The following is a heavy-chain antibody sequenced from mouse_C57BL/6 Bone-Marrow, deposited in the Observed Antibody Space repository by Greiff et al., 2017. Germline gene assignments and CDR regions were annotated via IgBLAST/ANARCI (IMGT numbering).Heavy chain of an antibody. D-gene: IGHD1-1*01. Sequence: QVQLQQPGAELVKPGASVKLFCKASGYTFTSYCMHWVKQRREQDLEWIGMIHPNSGSTNYNEKVKSKSTLTVDKSSSTAYMQLRSLTSADSSVYYCSRPEDYYDWYFDFWGTGTTVTVSS. J-gene: IGHJ1*03. V-gene: IGHV1-64*01. CDR2: IHPNSGST. CDR1: GYTFTSYC. CDR3: SRPEDYYDWYFDF.